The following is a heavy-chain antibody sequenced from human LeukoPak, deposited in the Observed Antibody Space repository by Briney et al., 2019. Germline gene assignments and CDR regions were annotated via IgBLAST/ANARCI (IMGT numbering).Heavy chain of an antibody. CDR2: ISYDGSNK. CDR3: ARGGPGYYLDY. Sequence: GRSLRLSCAASGFTFSSYGMHWVRQAAGKGLEWVAVISYDGSNKYYADSVKGRFTISRENAKNSLYLQMNILKAGDTAVYYCARGGPGYYLDYWGQGTLVTVSP. J-gene: IGHJ4*02. CDR1: GFTFSSYG. V-gene: IGHV3-30*03.